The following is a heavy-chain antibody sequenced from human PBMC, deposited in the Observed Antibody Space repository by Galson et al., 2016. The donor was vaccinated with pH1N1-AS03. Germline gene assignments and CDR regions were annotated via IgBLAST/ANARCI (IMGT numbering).Heavy chain of an antibody. D-gene: IGHD5-24*01. J-gene: IGHJ4*02. V-gene: IGHV3-7*03. CDR1: GFTFSDLW. CDR2: INQDGSAI. Sequence: SLRLSCAASGFTFSDLWMTWVRQAPGKGLEGVAIINQDGSAIHYVDSVRGRFTISRDNAKKSLSLQMNSLRAEDTAVYYCVKVGYNDYNFDYWGQGTLVTVSS. CDR3: VKVGYNDYNFDY.